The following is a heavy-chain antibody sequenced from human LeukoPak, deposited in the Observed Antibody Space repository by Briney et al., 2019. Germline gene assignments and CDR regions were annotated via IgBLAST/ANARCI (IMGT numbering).Heavy chain of an antibody. CDR2: ISGSGAST. CDR1: GFTFSTYD. Sequence: GGSLRLSCAASGFTFSTYDMTWVRQAPGKGLEWVSAISGSGASTYYADSVKGRFTISRDNSKNTLYLQMNTLRAEDTAVYYCAKDRLRAFYPNDAFDFWGQGTMVSVSS. D-gene: IGHD2/OR15-2a*01. J-gene: IGHJ3*01. CDR3: AKDRLRAFYPNDAFDF. V-gene: IGHV3-23*01.